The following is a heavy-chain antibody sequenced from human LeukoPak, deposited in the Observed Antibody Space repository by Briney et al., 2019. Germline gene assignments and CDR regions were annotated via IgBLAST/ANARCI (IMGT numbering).Heavy chain of an antibody. CDR2: IIPIFGTA. J-gene: IGHJ6*03. D-gene: IGHD2-21*01. CDR1: GGTFSSYA. Sequence: GASVKVSCKASGGTFSSYAISWVRQAPGQGLEWMGGIIPIFGTANYAQKFQGRVTITADKSTSTAYMELSSLRSEDTAVYYCARDSLLYRYVEVVTSPYYYYMDVWGKGTTVTVSS. CDR3: ARDSLLYRYVEVVTSPYYYYMDV. V-gene: IGHV1-69*06.